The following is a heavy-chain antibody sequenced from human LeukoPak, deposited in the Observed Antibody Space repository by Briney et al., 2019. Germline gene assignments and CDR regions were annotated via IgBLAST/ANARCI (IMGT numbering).Heavy chain of an antibody. J-gene: IGHJ6*02. CDR2: MNPNSGNT. V-gene: IGHV1-8*01. CDR1: GYTFTSYD. D-gene: IGHD3-3*01. CDR3: ARGLNYDFWSGYLWNYYYGMDV. Sequence: GASVTVSCKASGYTFTSYDINWVRQATGQGLEWMGWMNPNSGNTGYAQKFQGRVTMTRNTSISTAYMELSSLRSEDTAVYYCARGLNYDFWSGYLWNYYYGMDVWGQGTTVTVSS.